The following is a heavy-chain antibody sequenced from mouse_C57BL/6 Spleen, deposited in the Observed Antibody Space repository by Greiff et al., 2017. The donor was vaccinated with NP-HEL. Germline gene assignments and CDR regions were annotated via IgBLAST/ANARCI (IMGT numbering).Heavy chain of an antibody. V-gene: IGHV5-6*01. J-gene: IGHJ2*01. Sequence: EVQLVESGGDLVKPGGSLKLSCAASGFTFSSYGMSWVRQTPDKRLEWVATISSGGSYTYYPDSVKGRFTISRDNAKNTLYLQMSSLKSEDTAMYYCARHPTFYYFDYWGQGTTLTVSS. CDR3: ARHPTFYYFDY. CDR2: ISSGGSYT. CDR1: GFTFSSYG. D-gene: IGHD2-10*01.